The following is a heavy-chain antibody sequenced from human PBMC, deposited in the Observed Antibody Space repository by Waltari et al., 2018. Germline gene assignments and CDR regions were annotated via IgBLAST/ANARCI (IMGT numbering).Heavy chain of an antibody. CDR2: IYYSGST. V-gene: IGHV4-39*07. CDR1: GGSISSSSYY. D-gene: IGHD4-17*01. Sequence: QLQLQESGPGLVKPSETLSLTCSVSGGSISSSSYYWGWLSQPPGKGLEWIGSIYYSGSTYYNPSLKSRVTISVDTSKNQFSLKLSSVTAADTAVYYCARRRGATVVSGVFDYWGQGTLVTVSS. CDR3: ARRRGATVVSGVFDY. J-gene: IGHJ4*02.